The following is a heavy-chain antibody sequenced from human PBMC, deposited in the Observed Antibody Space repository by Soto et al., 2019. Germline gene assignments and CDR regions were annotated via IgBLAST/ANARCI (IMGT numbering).Heavy chain of an antibody. J-gene: IGHJ6*01. CDR3: ARDKDRQQLGGNYYYIMDV. CDR1: GGTFRTSA. CDR2: IMPVFPTP. D-gene: IGHD3-3*02. V-gene: IGHV1-69*12. Sequence: QVQLVQSGAEVKKPGSSVKVSCKTSGGTFRTSAISWVRQAPGPGLEWMGGIMPVFPTPDYAQKFQGRVTITADESTGTAYMELSSLRSEDTAVYYCARDKDRQQLGGNYYYIMDVWGQGTTVTVSS.